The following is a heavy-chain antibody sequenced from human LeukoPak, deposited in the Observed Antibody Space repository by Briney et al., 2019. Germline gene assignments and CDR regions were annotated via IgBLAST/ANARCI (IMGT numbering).Heavy chain of an antibody. J-gene: IGHJ4*02. CDR3: ARGNGDYYFDY. CDR1: GFTFSSYG. CDR2: ISYDGSNK. Sequence: GGSLRLSCAASGFTFSSYGMHWVRQAPGKGLEWVAVISYDGSNKYYADSVKGRFTISRDNSKNTLYLQMNSLRAEDTAVYYCARGNGDYYFDYWGQGTLVTVSS. V-gene: IGHV3-30*19. D-gene: IGHD3-10*01.